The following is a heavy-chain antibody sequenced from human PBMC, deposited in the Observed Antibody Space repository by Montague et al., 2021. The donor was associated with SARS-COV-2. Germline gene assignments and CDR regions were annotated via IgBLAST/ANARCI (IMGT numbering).Heavy chain of an antibody. J-gene: IGHJ4*02. D-gene: IGHD5-12*01. Sequence: SLRLSCAASGFTFSNSWMNWVRQAPGKGLEWVANIKYDESEKSYVDSVKGRFTISRDNAKNSLYLQMNGLRVEDTAVYYCARGGFYYFDFWGQGTLVTVSS. CDR1: GFTFSNSW. V-gene: IGHV3-7*01. CDR3: ARGGFYYFDF. CDR2: IKYDESEK.